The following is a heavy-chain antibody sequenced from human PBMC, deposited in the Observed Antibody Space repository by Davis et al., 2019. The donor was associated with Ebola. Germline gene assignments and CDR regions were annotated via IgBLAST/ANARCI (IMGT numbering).Heavy chain of an antibody. D-gene: IGHD2-21*01. CDR2: ISAYNGNT. CDR3: ARVGGEILWFGWFDP. J-gene: IGHJ5*02. Sequence: GESLKISCKASGYTFTSYAMHWVRQAPGQRLEWMGWISAYNGNTNYAQKLQGRVTITTDTSTSTADMELRRLRSDDTAVYHCARVGGEILWFGWFDPWGQGTLVTVSS. CDR1: GYTFTSYA. V-gene: IGHV1-18*01.